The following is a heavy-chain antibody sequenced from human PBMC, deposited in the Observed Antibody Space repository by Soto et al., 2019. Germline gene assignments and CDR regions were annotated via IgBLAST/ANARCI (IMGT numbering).Heavy chain of an antibody. D-gene: IGHD5-12*01. CDR2: IYYTGTT. Sequence: SETLSLTCTVSGVSISSSYWSWIRQSPGTGLEWIGYIYYTGTTNYNPSLKRRVTISLDTAKNQFSLNVNSLTTADTAVHFCARGGNRYSNTASGVGGFDFWGQGTLVTVSS. J-gene: IGHJ4*02. V-gene: IGHV4-59*01. CDR3: ARGGNRYSNTASGVGGFDF. CDR1: GVSISSSY.